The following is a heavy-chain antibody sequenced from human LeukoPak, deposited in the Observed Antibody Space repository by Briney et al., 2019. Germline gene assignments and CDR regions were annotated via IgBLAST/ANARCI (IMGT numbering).Heavy chain of an antibody. J-gene: IGHJ4*02. D-gene: IGHD3-10*01. CDR3: GRGRFGDYG. Sequence: GGSLRLSCAASGFIFSTYWMNWVRQAPGKGLEWVASINQDGSEKYYVDSVEGRFTISRDNAKNSLFVELNTLRGEDTAVYYFGRGRFGDYGWGQGTLVTV. CDR2: INQDGSEK. V-gene: IGHV3-7*04. CDR1: GFIFSTYW.